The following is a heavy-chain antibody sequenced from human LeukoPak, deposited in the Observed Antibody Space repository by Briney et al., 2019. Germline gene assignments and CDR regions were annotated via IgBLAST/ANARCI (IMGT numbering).Heavy chain of an antibody. D-gene: IGHD1-14*01. Sequence: SETLSLTCTVSGGSISSYYWSWIRQPPGKGLEWIGYIYYSGSTNYNPSLKSRVTISVDTSKNQFSLRLSSVTAADTAVYYCTRKMGVGGTRPFDYWGRGTLVTVSS. CDR3: TRKMGVGGTRPFDY. CDR2: IYYSGST. CDR1: GGSISSYY. V-gene: IGHV4-59*12. J-gene: IGHJ4*02.